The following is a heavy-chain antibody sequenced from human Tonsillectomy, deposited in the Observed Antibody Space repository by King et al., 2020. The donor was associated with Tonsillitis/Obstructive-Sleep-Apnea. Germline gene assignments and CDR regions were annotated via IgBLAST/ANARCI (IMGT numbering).Heavy chain of an antibody. CDR1: GGSISSYY. Sequence: QLQESGPGLVKPSETLSLTCTVSGGSISSYYWSWIRQPPGKGLEWIGYIYYSGSTNYNPSLKSRVTISVDTSKNQFSLKLSSVTAADTAVYYCARDMGIKLRGWNLYGMDVWGQGTTVTVSS. D-gene: IGHD1-1*01. CDR2: IYYSGST. V-gene: IGHV4-59*01. J-gene: IGHJ6*02. CDR3: ARDMGIKLRGWNLYGMDV.